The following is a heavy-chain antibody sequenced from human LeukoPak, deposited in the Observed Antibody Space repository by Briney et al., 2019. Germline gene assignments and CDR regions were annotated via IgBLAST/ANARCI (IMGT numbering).Heavy chain of an antibody. CDR2: ISGNGGRT. CDR3: AKEQTSSGYFDY. J-gene: IGHJ4*02. CDR1: GFTFNNYA. V-gene: IGHV3-23*01. Sequence: PGGSLRLSCAASGFTFNNYAMSWVRQAPGKGLECVAAISGNGGRTYYTDSVKGRFTISRDNPKNTLYLLMNSLSAEDTALYYCAKEQTSSGYFDYWGQGTLVTVSS. D-gene: IGHD3-10*01.